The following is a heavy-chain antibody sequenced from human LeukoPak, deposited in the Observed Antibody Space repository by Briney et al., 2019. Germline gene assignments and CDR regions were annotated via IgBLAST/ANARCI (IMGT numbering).Heavy chain of an antibody. CDR3: ARAPATYDSSGYYPEYFQH. CDR2: IYHSGST. J-gene: IGHJ1*01. V-gene: IGHV4-30-2*01. Sequence: SETLSLTCAVSGGSISSGGYSWSCIRQPPGKGLECIGYIYHSGSTYYNPSLKSRVTISVDRSKNQFSLKLSSVTAADTAVYYCARAPATYDSSGYYPEYFQHWGQGTLVTVSS. D-gene: IGHD3-22*01. CDR1: GGSISSGGYS.